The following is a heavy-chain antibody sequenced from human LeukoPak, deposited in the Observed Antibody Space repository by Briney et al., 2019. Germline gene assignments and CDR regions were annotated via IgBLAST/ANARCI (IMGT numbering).Heavy chain of an antibody. CDR3: AISRDGYNHFDY. CDR1: GYTFTGYY. Sequence: ASVKVSCKASGYTFTGYYMHWVRQAPGQGLEWMGWINPNSGGTNYAQKFQGRVTMARDTSISTAYMELSSLRSEDTAVYCCAISRDGYNHFDYWGQGTLVTVSS. J-gene: IGHJ4*02. V-gene: IGHV1-2*02. CDR2: INPNSGGT. D-gene: IGHD5-24*01.